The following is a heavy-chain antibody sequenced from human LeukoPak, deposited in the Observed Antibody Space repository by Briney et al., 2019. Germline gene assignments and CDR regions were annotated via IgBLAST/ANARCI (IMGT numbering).Heavy chain of an antibody. CDR2: IKQDGSEK. V-gene: IGHV3-7*03. J-gene: IGHJ4*02. CDR3: ARHPTGIAAAGPFDY. CDR1: GFTFSSYW. D-gene: IGHD6-13*01. Sequence: TGGSLRLSCAASGFTFSSYWMSWVRQAPGKGLEWVANIKQDGSEKYYVDSVKGRFTISRDNAKNSLYLQMNSLRAEDTALYHCARHPTGIAAAGPFDYWGQGTLVTVSS.